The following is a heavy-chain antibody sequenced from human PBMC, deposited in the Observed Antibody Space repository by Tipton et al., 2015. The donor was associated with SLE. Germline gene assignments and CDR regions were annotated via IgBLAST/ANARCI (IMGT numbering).Heavy chain of an antibody. Sequence: QLVQSGPEVKKPGASVKVSCKASGYTFTSYAMHWVRQDPGQRLEWMGWINAGNGNTKYSQKFQGRVTITRDTSASTAYMELSSLRSEGTAAYYCARVGVVAATHYYYYMDVWGKGTTVTVSS. D-gene: IGHD2-15*01. V-gene: IGHV1-3*01. CDR2: INAGNGNT. CDR3: ARVGVVAATHYYYYMDV. J-gene: IGHJ6*03. CDR1: GYTFTSYA.